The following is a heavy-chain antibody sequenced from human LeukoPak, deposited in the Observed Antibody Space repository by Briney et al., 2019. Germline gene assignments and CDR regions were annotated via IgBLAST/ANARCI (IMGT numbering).Heavy chain of an antibody. J-gene: IGHJ4*02. CDR1: GFTFSSYA. V-gene: IGHV3-74*01. CDR3: ARGPRDLYYYDSSGSTIDY. D-gene: IGHD3-22*01. CDR2: INSDGSST. Sequence: GGSLRLSCAASGFTFSSYAMSWVRQAPGKGLVWVSRINSDGSSTSYADSVKGRFTISRDNAKNTLYLQMNSLRAEDTAVYYCARGPRDLYYYDSSGSTIDYWGQGTLVTVSS.